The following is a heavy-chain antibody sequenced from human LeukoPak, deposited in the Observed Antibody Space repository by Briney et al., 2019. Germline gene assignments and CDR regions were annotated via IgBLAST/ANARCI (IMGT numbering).Heavy chain of an antibody. CDR1: GYTFTGYY. J-gene: IGHJ4*02. CDR3: AREIREGLPYYDY. V-gene: IGHV1-2*02. D-gene: IGHD3-16*01. Sequence: ASVKVSCKTSGYTFTGYYIHWMRQAPGQGLEWMGWIKPDIGVTNSAQKFQGRVTMSRDTSITTVYMELSSPRSDDTAVYYCAREIREGLPYYDYWGQGTLVTVSS. CDR2: IKPDIGVT.